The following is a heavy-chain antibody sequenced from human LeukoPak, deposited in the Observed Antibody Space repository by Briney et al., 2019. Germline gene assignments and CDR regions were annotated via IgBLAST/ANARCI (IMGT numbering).Heavy chain of an antibody. Sequence: GGSLRLSCAGSGFTFSSYWMHWARHAPGKGLVWVSRIRSDGISTSYADSVKGRFTISRDNAKNTLYLQMNSLRVEDTAVYYCAREWLGSGLDYWGQGTLVTVSS. CDR1: GFTFSSYW. CDR3: AREWLGSGLDY. J-gene: IGHJ4*02. V-gene: IGHV3-74*01. CDR2: IRSDGIST. D-gene: IGHD1-26*01.